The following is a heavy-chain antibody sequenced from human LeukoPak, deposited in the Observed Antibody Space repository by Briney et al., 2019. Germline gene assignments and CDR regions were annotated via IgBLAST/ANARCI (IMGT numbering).Heavy chain of an antibody. J-gene: IGHJ4*02. CDR2: ISYDGNNK. CDR3: AKVKDSSGYYYRPPFDY. V-gene: IGHV3-30-3*01. Sequence: GRSLRLSCAASGFTFSSYAMHWVRQAPGKGLEWVAVISYDGNNKYYADSVKGRFTISRDNSKNTLYLQMNSLRAEDTAVYYCAKVKDSSGYYYRPPFDYWGQGTLVTVSS. CDR1: GFTFSSYA. D-gene: IGHD3-22*01.